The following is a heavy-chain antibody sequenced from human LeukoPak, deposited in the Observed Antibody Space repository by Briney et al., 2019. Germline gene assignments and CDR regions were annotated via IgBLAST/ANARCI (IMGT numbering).Heavy chain of an antibody. Sequence: SVKVSCKASGGTFSSYAISWVRQAPGQGLEWMGRIIPILGIANYAQKFQGRVTITADKSTSTAYMELSSLRSEDTAVYYCARFSSGTGVDVWGQGTTVTVSS. V-gene: IGHV1-69*04. D-gene: IGHD6-19*01. CDR2: IIPILGIA. J-gene: IGHJ6*02. CDR1: GGTFSSYA. CDR3: ARFSSGTGVDV.